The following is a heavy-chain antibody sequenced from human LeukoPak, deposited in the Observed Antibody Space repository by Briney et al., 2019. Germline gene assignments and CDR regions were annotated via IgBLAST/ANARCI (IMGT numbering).Heavy chain of an antibody. CDR3: ARDVSDYYDSSGYYPGGEYFQH. V-gene: IGHV1-46*01. CDR2: INPSGGST. J-gene: IGHJ1*01. D-gene: IGHD3-22*01. CDR1: GYTFTSYY. Sequence: ASVKVSCKASGYTFTSYYMHWVRQAPGQGLEWMGIINPSGGSTSCAQKFQGRVTMTRDMSTSTVYMELSSLRSEDTAVYYCARDVSDYYDSSGYYPGGEYFQHWGQGTLVTVSS.